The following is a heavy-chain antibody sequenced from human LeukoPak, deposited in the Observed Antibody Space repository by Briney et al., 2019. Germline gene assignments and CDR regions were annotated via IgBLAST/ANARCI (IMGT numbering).Heavy chain of an antibody. CDR1: GFTVSSNY. D-gene: IGHD2-8*01. CDR2: IYSGAGT. CDR3: AKVSIVLSGMDV. V-gene: IGHV3-66*01. Sequence: GGSLRLSCAASGFTVSSNYMSWVRQAPGKGLEWVSVIYSGAGTYYADSVKGRFTISRDNAKNSLYLQMNSLRAEDTAVYYCAKVSIVLSGMDVWGQGTTVTVSS. J-gene: IGHJ6*02.